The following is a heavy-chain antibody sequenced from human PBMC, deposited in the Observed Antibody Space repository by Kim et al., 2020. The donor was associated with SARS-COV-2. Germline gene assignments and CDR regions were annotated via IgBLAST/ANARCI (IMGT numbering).Heavy chain of an antibody. CDR3: ARALGDHSSPRGY. CDR1: GDSVSSNRVA. Sequence: SQTLSLTCAISGDSVSSNRVAWNWIRQSPSRGLEWLGRTYYRSKFYNNYAESVKSRITITTDIFKNQFSLQLSSVTPEDTAMYYCARALGDHSSPRGYWGQGTPVTVSS. V-gene: IGHV6-1*01. CDR2: TYYRSKFYN. J-gene: IGHJ4*02. D-gene: IGHD6-13*01.